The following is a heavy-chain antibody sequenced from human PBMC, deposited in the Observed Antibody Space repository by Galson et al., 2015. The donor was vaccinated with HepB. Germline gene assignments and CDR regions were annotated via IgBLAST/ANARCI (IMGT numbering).Heavy chain of an antibody. J-gene: IGHJ6*02. CDR2: INAGNGNT. V-gene: IGHV1-3*01. D-gene: IGHD3-10*01. CDR3: ARVYGSGSYAPGYYYGMDV. CDR1: GYTFTSYA. Sequence: SVKVSCKASGYTFTSYAMHWVRQAPGQRLEWMGWINAGNGNTKYSQKFQGRVTITRDTSASTAYMELSSLRSEDTAVYYCARVYGSGSYAPGYYYGMDVWGQGTTVTVSS.